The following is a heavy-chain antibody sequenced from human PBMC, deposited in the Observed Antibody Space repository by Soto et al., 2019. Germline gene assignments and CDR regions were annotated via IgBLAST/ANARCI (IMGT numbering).Heavy chain of an antibody. D-gene: IGHD6-13*01. Sequence: SETLSLTCTVSGGSIRSGGYYWSWVRQPPGKGLEWIGEIYQSGSTNYNPSLESRVRMSVDKSRNQFSLKLTSVSAADTAVYYCARASATIAAAAIFDYWGQGTLVTVSS. V-gene: IGHV4-31*03. J-gene: IGHJ4*02. CDR3: ARASATIAAAAIFDY. CDR1: GGSIRSGGYY. CDR2: IYQSGST.